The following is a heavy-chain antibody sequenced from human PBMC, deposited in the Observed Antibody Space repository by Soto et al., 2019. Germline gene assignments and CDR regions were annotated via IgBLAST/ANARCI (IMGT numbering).Heavy chain of an antibody. D-gene: IGHD6-19*01. V-gene: IGHV3-15*07. CDR2: IKSKTDGGTT. J-gene: IGHJ4*02. CDR3: TTAGDSSGWYLRSNY. CDR1: GFTLSNAG. Sequence: GGSLSLPCAASGFTLSNAGMNWVRQAPGKGLEWVGRIKSKTDGGTTDYAAPVKGRFTISRDDSKNTLYLQMNSLKTEDTAVYFCTTAGDSSGWYLRSNYWGQGTLVTVS.